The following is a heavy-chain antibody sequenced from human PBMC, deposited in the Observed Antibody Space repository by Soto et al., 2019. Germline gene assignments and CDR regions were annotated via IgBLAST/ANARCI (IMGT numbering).Heavy chain of an antibody. V-gene: IGHV3-74*01. J-gene: IGHJ6*02. Sequence: PGGSLRLSCAASGLTVSRNWLHWVRQAPGKGLVWVSRINNDGSSTTYADSVKGRFTISRDNAKNTLYLQMNSLRAEDTAVYYCARDRFYSMDVWGQGTTVTVSS. CDR2: INNDGSST. CDR1: GLTVSRNW. CDR3: ARDRFYSMDV.